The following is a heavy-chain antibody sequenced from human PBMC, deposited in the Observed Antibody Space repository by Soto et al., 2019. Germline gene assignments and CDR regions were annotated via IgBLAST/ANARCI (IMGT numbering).Heavy chain of an antibody. V-gene: IGHV3-7*01. CDR2: IKQDGSEK. CDR3: AKDPGSGWYHPPDDY. CDR1: GFTFSSYW. D-gene: IGHD6-19*01. Sequence: GGSLRLSCAASGFTFSSYWMSWVRQAPGKGLEWVANIKQDGSEKYYVDSVKGRFTISRDNAKNSLYLQMNSLRAEDTAVYYCAKDPGSGWYHPPDDYWGQGTLVTVSS. J-gene: IGHJ4*02.